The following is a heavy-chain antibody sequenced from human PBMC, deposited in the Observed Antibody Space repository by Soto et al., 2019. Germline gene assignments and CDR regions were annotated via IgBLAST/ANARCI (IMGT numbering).Heavy chain of an antibody. CDR2: IYYSGST. Sequence: SETLSLTCTVSGGSISSGGYYWSWIRQHPGKGLEWIGYIYYSGSTYYNPSLKSRVTISVDTSKNQFSLKLSSVTAADTAVYYCASGGFGELLFCFDSWGQGTLVTVSS. J-gene: IGHJ5*01. CDR3: ASGGFGELLFCFDS. CDR1: GGSISSGGYY. D-gene: IGHD3-10*01. V-gene: IGHV4-31*03.